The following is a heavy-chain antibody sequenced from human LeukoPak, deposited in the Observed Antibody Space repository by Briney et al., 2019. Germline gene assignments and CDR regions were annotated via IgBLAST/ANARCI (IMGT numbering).Heavy chain of an antibody. D-gene: IGHD3-10*01. J-gene: IGHJ6*02. CDR1: GFRFSSYS. CDR2: ISHTGSTM. V-gene: IGHV3-48*04. CDR3: AIPPLSGTGSSRPLAEMDV. Sequence: GGSLRLSCAASGFRFSSYSMNWVRQAPGKGLEWVSYISHTGSTMSYADSVKGRFIISRDNARNSLHLQMNSLRAEDTAVYYCAIPPLSGTGSSRPLAEMDVWGQGTTVTVSS.